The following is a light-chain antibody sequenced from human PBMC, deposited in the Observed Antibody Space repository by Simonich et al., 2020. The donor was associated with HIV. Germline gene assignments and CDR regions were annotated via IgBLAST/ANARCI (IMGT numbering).Light chain of an antibody. CDR1: NSDIGGYNY. J-gene: IGLJ2*01. V-gene: IGLV2-14*01. CDR3: SSYTSSSIVI. Sequence: QSALTQPASVSGSPGQSITISCTGSNSDIGGYNYVSWYQQHPGKAPKLMIYDVSKRPSRVSNRFSGSKSGNTASLAISGLQAEDEADYYCSSYTSSSIVIFGGGTKLTVL. CDR2: DVS.